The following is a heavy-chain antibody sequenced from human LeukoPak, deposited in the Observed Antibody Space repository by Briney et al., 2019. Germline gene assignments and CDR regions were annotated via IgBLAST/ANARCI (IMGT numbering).Heavy chain of an antibody. Sequence: GGPLRLSCAASGFTFSKYGMHWVRQAPGKGLEWLTFIRYDGSHRYSADSVQGRFTISRDNSKNTLFLQMNSLRGEDTAVYYCAKSPGCSSTSCFYYMDVWGKGTTVTVSS. J-gene: IGHJ6*03. V-gene: IGHV3-30*02. CDR1: GFTFSKYG. CDR3: AKSPGCSSTSCFYYMDV. D-gene: IGHD2-2*01. CDR2: IRYDGSHR.